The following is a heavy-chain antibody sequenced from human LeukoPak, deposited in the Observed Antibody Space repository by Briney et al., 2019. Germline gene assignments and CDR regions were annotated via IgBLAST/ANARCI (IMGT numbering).Heavy chain of an antibody. Sequence: GGSLRLSCAASGFTFSSYEMNWVRQAPGKGLEWVAVISYDGSNKYYADSVKGRFTISRDNSKNTLYLQMNSLRAEDTAVYYCARTPHYYGSGSYLGGFDYWGQGTLVTVSS. CDR1: GFTFSSYE. CDR2: ISYDGSNK. V-gene: IGHV3-30*04. CDR3: ARTPHYYGSGSYLGGFDY. J-gene: IGHJ4*02. D-gene: IGHD3-10*01.